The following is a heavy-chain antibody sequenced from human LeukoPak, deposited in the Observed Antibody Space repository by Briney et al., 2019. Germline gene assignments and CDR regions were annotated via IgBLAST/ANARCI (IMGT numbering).Heavy chain of an antibody. J-gene: IGHJ5*02. CDR1: GGSLSGHW. D-gene: IGHD6-13*01. CDR2: IFYSGNT. CDR3: AGLHFAAAEEFDP. Sequence: SETLSLTCTVSGGSLSGHWWSWIRPPPGKGLEWIGYIFYSGNTKYNPSLNTRVTISVDTSKNQFSLNLSSVTAADTAVYYCAGLHFAAAEEFDPWGQGTLVTVSS. V-gene: IGHV4-59*08.